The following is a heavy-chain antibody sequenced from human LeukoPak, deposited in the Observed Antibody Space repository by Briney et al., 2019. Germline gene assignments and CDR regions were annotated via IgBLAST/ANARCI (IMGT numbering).Heavy chain of an antibody. CDR2: IHSNGGA. V-gene: IGHV4-59*01. Sequence: KPSETLSLTCTVSGGSISNYYWSWIRQPPGKGLEWIGFIHSNGGANYNASLNSRATISRDTSRSQVSLKLTSVTAADTAVYYCANSNLGSLGQFDPWGQGTLVTVSS. CDR1: GGSISNYY. CDR3: ANSNLGSLGQFDP. D-gene: IGHD3-10*01. J-gene: IGHJ5*02.